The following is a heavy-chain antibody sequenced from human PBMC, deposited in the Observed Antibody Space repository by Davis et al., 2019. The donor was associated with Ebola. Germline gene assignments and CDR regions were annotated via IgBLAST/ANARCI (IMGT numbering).Heavy chain of an antibody. Sequence: PSETLSLTCAVYGGSISNDYWTWFRQPPGKGLEWIGEINHSGITNYSPSLRSRVTMSVDTSTNHFSLNLTSVTAADTAVYYCAGDHYSFYYYGMDVWGQGTTVTVSS. J-gene: IGHJ6*02. V-gene: IGHV4-34*01. CDR3: AGDHYSFYYYGMDV. D-gene: IGHD2-15*01. CDR2: INHSGIT. CDR1: GGSISNDY.